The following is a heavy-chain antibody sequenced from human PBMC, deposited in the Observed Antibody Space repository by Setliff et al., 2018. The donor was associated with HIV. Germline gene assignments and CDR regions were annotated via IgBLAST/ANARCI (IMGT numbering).Heavy chain of an antibody. Sequence: GASVKVSCKASGYTFTGYYMHWVRQAPGQGLEWMGWINPNSGGTNYAQKFQGRVTMTRDTSSSTAYMELSRLRSDDTAVYYCARGSLLGYFDWLFPDWGQGTLVTVSS. CDR2: INPNSGGT. J-gene: IGHJ4*02. CDR3: ARGSLLGYFDWLFPD. V-gene: IGHV1-2*02. D-gene: IGHD3-9*01. CDR1: GYTFTGYY.